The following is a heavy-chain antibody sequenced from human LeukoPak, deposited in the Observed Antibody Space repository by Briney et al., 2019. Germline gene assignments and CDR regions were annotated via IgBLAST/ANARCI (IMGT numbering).Heavy chain of an antibody. CDR2: INPNSGGT. D-gene: IGHD2-21*02. CDR1: GYIFTGYY. CDR3: ARGEELPYCGGDCSDAFDI. Sequence: ASVKVSCKASGYIFTGYYMHWVRQAPGQGLEWMGWINPNSGGTNYAQKFQGRVTMTRDTSISTAYMELSSLRSEDTAVYYCARGEELPYCGGDCSDAFDIWGQGTMVTVSS. V-gene: IGHV1-2*02. J-gene: IGHJ3*02.